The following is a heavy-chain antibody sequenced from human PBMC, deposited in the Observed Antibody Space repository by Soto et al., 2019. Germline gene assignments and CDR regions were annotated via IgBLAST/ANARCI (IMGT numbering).Heavy chain of an antibody. Sequence: GGSLRLSCAVSGFSVSDNYMSWVRQAPGKGLEWVSVIYRGDATHYADSVKGRFTISRDNSKNTVHLQMNNLRAEDTAVYYCARDRSDSSRADSFDIWGPGTMVTVSS. D-gene: IGHD6-6*01. CDR1: GFSVSDNY. CDR2: IYRGDAT. V-gene: IGHV3-53*01. J-gene: IGHJ3*02. CDR3: ARDRSDSSRADSFDI.